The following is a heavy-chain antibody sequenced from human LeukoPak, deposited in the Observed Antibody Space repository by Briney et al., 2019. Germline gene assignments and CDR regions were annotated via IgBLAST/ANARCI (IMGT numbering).Heavy chain of an antibody. CDR2: ISSSSSYI. V-gene: IGHV3-21*01. Sequence: PGGSLRLSCAASGFTFSSYSMNWVRQAPGKGLEWVSSISSSSSYIYYADSVKGRFTISRDNAKNSLYLQMNSLRAEDTAVYYCARDVAAAGKFYFDYWGQGTLVTVSS. CDR1: GFTFSSYS. CDR3: ARDVAAAGKFYFDY. D-gene: IGHD6-13*01. J-gene: IGHJ4*02.